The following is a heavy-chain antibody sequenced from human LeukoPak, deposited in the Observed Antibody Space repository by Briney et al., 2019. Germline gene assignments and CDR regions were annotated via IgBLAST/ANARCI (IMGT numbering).Heavy chain of an antibody. CDR1: GGSISSSNW. Sequence: SETLSLTCAVSGGSISSSNWWSWFRQAPGKGLEWIGEIYHNGNTKYNPSLKSPVTISVDKSKNQISLKLSSVTAADTAVYYCARDERRGWFEFWGQGTLVTVSS. J-gene: IGHJ5*01. CDR2: IYHNGNT. V-gene: IGHV4-4*02. CDR3: ARDERRGWFEF.